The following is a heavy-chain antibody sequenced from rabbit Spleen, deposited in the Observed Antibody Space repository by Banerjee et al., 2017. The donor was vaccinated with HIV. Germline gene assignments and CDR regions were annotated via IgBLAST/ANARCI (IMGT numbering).Heavy chain of an antibody. J-gene: IGHJ4*01. CDR3: ARGSATMTMVITGYYLNL. D-gene: IGHD2-1*01. V-gene: IGHV1S45*01. CDR1: GFTITSSYY. CDR2: IYTGGSGST. Sequence: QQQLEESGGGLVKPGGTLTLTCKASGFTITSSYYMCWVRQAPGKGLEWIACIYTGGSGSTAYASWAKGRFTISKTSSTTVTLQMTSLTAADTATYFCARGSATMTMVITGYYLNLWGPGTLVTVS.